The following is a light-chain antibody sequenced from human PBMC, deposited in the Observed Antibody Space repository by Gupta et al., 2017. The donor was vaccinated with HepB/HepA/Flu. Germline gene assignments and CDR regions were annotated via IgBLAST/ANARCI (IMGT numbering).Light chain of an antibody. CDR3: QQEGNSPIT. CDR2: AAS. Sequence: IVLTQSPGTLSLSPGERATLSCRASQSVSNSYLAWYQQKPGQAPRLLIYAASSRATGLPDRFSGSGSGTDFTLTISRREPEDFAVYYCQQEGNSPITFGGGTKVEIK. V-gene: IGKV3-20*01. J-gene: IGKJ4*01. CDR1: QSVSNSY.